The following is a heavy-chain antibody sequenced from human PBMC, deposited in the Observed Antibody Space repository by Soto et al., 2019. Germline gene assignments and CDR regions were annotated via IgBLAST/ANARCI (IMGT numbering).Heavy chain of an antibody. CDR3: ARAERNWNYVEYFDY. D-gene: IGHD1-7*01. CDR2: ISSSGSTI. V-gene: IGHV3-11*01. CDR1: GFTFSDYY. Sequence: GGSLRLSCAASGFTFSDYYMSWIRQAPGKGLEWVSYISSSGSTIYYADSVKGRFTISRDNAKNSLYLQMNSLRAEDTAVYYCARAERNWNYVEYFDYWGQGTLVTVSS. J-gene: IGHJ4*02.